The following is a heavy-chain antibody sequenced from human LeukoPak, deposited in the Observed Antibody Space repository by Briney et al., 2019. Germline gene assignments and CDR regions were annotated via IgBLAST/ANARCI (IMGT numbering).Heavy chain of an antibody. V-gene: IGHV4-4*07. CDR2: IYTRGST. Sequence: SETLSLTCTVSGGSINNYYWSWIRQPAGKGLEWIGRIYTRGSTNYNPSLKSRVTTSVDTSKNQFSLKLSSVTAADTAVYYCARGRHCSADICSGGDAFDIWGQGTMVSVSS. CDR3: ARGRHCSADICSGGDAFDI. CDR1: GGSINNYY. D-gene: IGHD2-15*01. J-gene: IGHJ3*02.